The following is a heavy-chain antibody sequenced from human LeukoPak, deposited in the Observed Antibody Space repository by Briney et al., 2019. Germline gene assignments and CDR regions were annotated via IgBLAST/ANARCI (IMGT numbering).Heavy chain of an antibody. CDR3: ARDGAVGEDWFDP. CDR1: GFTFRSYW. Sequence: GGSLRLSCAASGFTFRSYWMHWVRQAPGKGLVWVSRINSDGSSTSYADSVKGRFTISRDNAKNTLYLQMNSLRAEDTAVYYCARDGAVGEDWFDPWGQGTLVTVSS. V-gene: IGHV3-74*01. J-gene: IGHJ5*02. D-gene: IGHD3-16*01. CDR2: INSDGSST.